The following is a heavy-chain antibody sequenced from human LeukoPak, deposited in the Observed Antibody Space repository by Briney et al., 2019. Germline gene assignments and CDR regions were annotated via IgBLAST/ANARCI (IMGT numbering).Heavy chain of an antibody. D-gene: IGHD3-22*01. J-gene: IGHJ6*03. CDR2: IYTSGST. Sequence: PSETLSLTCTVSGGSISSYYWSWIRQPAGKGLEWIGRIYTSGSTNYNPSLKSRVTMSVDTSKNQFSLKLSSVTAADTAVYYCARDTTMIPPIYYMDVWGKGTTVTVSS. V-gene: IGHV4-4*07. CDR1: GGSISSYY. CDR3: ARDTTMIPPIYYMDV.